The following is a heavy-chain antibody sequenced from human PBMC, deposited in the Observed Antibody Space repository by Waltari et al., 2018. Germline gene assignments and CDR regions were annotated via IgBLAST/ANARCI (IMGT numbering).Heavy chain of an antibody. CDR1: GGSISSYY. CDR2: IYTSGST. V-gene: IGHV4-4*07. CDR3: AREASSAYSSSWYDY. Sequence: QVQLQESGPGLVKPSETLSLTCTVSGGSISSYYWSWIRQPAGKGLEWIGRIYTSGSTNYNPALKSRVTMSVDTSKNQFSLKLSSVTAADTAVYYCAREASSAYSSSWYDYWGQGTLVTVSS. J-gene: IGHJ4*02. D-gene: IGHD6-13*01.